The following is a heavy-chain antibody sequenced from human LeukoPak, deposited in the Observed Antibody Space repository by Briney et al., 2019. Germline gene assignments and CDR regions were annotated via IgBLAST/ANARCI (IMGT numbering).Heavy chain of an antibody. D-gene: IGHD6-19*01. Sequence: GGSLRLSCVASGFTFSSYAMHWVRQAPGKGLEWVAVISYDGSKKYYADSVKGRFTISRDNSKNTLYLQMNSLRAEDTAVYYCARGRGQWLAIGFDYWGRGTLVTVSS. CDR3: ARGRGQWLAIGFDY. CDR1: GFTFSSYA. V-gene: IGHV3-30*04. CDR2: ISYDGSKK. J-gene: IGHJ4*02.